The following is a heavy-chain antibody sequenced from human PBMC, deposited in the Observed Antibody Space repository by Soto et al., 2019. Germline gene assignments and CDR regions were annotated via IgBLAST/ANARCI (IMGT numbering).Heavy chain of an antibody. V-gene: IGHV3-74*01. J-gene: IGHJ4*02. D-gene: IGHD5-18*01. CDR2: ISSDGSAA. CDR3: VGGGNRGMV. CDR1: GFTFSTYW. Sequence: EVQLVESGGGLVQPGGSLRLSCAASGFTFSTYWMHWVRQAPGKGLVWVSVISSDGSAANYADSVKGRFTISRDNVKNTLYLQMNSLRAEDTAVYYCVGGGNRGMVWGQGTLVTVSS.